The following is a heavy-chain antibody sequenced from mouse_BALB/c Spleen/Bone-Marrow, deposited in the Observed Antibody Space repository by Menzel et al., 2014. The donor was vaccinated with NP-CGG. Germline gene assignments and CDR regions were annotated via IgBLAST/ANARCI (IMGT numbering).Heavy chain of an antibody. CDR3: ATYDGYCFGY. CDR1: GDSITSGY. J-gene: IGHJ2*01. Sequence: EVKLMESGPSLVKPSQTLSLTCSATGDSITSGYWNWIRKFPGNKLEYMGYISYSGNTYYNPSLKSRISITRDTSKNQYYLQLNSVTTEDTATYYCATYDGYCFGYWGQGTTLTVSS. V-gene: IGHV3-8*02. D-gene: IGHD2-3*01. CDR2: ISYSGNT.